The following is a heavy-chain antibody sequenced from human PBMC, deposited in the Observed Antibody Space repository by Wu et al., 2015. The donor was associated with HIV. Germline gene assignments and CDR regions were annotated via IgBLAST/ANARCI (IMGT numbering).Heavy chain of an antibody. CDR3: ARYYGNWYLDV. Sequence: QVQLMQSGAEVKKPGASVKVSCKTSGYSFTGNYIHWVRQAPGQGLEWMGWINPNSDGFNYDTKYRQKFQGRVTMTRDMSINTAYMELTGLRSDDTAVYFCARYYGNWYLDVWGCGTLITVSS. CDR1: GYSFTGNY. CDR2: INPNSDGFNYDT. D-gene: IGHD3-16*01. J-gene: IGHJ2*01. V-gene: IGHV1-2*02.